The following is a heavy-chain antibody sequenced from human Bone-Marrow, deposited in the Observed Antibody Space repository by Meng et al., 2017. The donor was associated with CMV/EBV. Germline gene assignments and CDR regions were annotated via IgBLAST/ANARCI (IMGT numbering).Heavy chain of an antibody. CDR1: GFTFSDFW. Sequence: GGSLRLSCAAFGFTFSDFWMNWVRLAPGKGFEWVANIKKDGSEKYYVDSVKGRFTISRDNAKNSLYLQMNSLRADDTGVYYCVTGHYSCTWGQGNPVTVSS. D-gene: IGHD3-3*01. V-gene: IGHV3-7*01. J-gene: IGHJ5*02. CDR2: IKKDGSEK. CDR3: VTGHYSCT.